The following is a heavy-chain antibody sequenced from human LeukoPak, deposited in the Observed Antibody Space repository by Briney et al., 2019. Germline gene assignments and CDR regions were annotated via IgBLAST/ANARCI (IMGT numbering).Heavy chain of an antibody. CDR3: ARESYNSGIDY. CDR2: IYSGGST. J-gene: IGHJ4*02. CDR1: GFAVSSNY. Sequence: PGGSLRLSCAASGFAVSSNYMSWVRQAPGKGLEWVSVIYSGGSTYYADSVKGRFTISRDNSKNTLYLQMNSLRAEDTVVYYCARESYNSGIDYWGQGTLVTVSS. V-gene: IGHV3-53*01. D-gene: IGHD6-19*01.